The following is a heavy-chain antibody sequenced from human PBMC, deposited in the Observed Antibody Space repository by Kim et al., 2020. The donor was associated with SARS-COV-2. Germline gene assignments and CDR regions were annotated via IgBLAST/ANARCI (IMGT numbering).Heavy chain of an antibody. V-gene: IGHV4-39*07. CDR3: ARDLIYYGSGSYYKKQYYFDY. CDR1: GGSISSSSYY. Sequence: SETLSLTCTVSGGSISSSSYYWGWIRQPPGKGLEWIGSIYYSGSTYYNPSLKSRVTISVDTSKNQFSLKLSSVTAADTAVYYCARDLIYYGSGSYYKKQYYFDYWGQGTLVTVSS. CDR2: IYYSGST. J-gene: IGHJ4*02. D-gene: IGHD3-10*01.